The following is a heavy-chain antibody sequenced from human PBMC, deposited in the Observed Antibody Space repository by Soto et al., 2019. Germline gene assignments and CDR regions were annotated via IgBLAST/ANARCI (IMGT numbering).Heavy chain of an antibody. D-gene: IGHD2-2*02. CDR2: TYYRSKWYN. V-gene: IGHV6-1*01. Sequence: QTLSLTCAISGDSVSSNSAAWSLIRQSPSRGLEWLGRTYYRSKWYNDYAVSVKSRITINPDTSKNQFSLQLNSVTPEDTAVYYCAREVGMIVVVPAAIPGSIDYWGQGTLVTVSS. J-gene: IGHJ4*02. CDR1: GDSVSSNSAA. CDR3: AREVGMIVVVPAAIPGSIDY.